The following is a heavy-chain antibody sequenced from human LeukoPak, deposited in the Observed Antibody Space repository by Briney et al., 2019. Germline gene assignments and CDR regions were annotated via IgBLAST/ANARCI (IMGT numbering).Heavy chain of an antibody. CDR1: GFTFSSYA. D-gene: IGHD5-24*01. V-gene: IGHV3-30-3*01. CDR2: ISYDGSNK. Sequence: GRSLRLSCAASGFTFSSYAMHWVRQAPGKGLEGVAVISYDGSNKYYADSVKGRFTISRDNSKNTLYLQMNSLRAEDTAVYYCARDNMMATITWYFDLWGRGTLVTVSS. CDR3: ARDNMMATITWYFDL. J-gene: IGHJ2*01.